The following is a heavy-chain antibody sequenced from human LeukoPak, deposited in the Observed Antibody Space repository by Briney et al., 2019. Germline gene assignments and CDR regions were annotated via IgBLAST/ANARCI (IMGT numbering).Heavy chain of an antibody. V-gene: IGHV3-74*01. CDR3: ARDNDFWSLDY. CDR2: IKGDVSYA. Sequence: GGSLRLSCAASGFTFNSYWMHWVRQARGKGVVCVSRIKGDVSYANYADSVKGRFTISRDNAKNTLYLQMNSLRVEDTAVYYCARDNDFWSLDYWGQGALVTVSS. D-gene: IGHD3-3*01. J-gene: IGHJ4*02. CDR1: GFTFNSYW.